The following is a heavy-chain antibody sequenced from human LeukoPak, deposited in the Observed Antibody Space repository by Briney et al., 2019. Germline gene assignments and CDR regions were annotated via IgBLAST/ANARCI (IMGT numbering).Heavy chain of an antibody. CDR1: GFTFSSYA. CDR3: AKDCSGGRPGGWFDP. Sequence: GGSLRLSCAASGFTFSSYAMSWVRQAPGKGLEWVSAISGSGGSTYYADSVKGRFTISRDNSKNTLSLQMNSLGAEDTAVYYSAKDCSGGRPGGWFDPWGQGTLVTVSS. J-gene: IGHJ5*02. D-gene: IGHD2-15*01. CDR2: ISGSGGST. V-gene: IGHV3-23*01.